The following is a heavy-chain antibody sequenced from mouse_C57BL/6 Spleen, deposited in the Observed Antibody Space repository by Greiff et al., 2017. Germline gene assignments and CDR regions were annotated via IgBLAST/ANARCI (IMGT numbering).Heavy chain of an antibody. J-gene: IGHJ2*01. CDR1: GYTFTSYW. Sequence: VQLQQPGAELVRPGTSVKLSCKASGYTFTSYWMHWVKQRPGQGLEWIGVIDPSDSYTNYNQKFKGKATLTVDTSSSTAYMQLSSLTSEDSAVYYCARSPITTVVANFDYWGQGTTLTVSS. CDR3: ARSPITTVVANFDY. V-gene: IGHV1-59*01. D-gene: IGHD1-1*01. CDR2: IDPSDSYT.